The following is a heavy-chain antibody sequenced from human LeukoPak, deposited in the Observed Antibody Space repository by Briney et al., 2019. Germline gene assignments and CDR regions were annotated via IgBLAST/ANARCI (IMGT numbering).Heavy chain of an antibody. CDR1: GGSISSYY. D-gene: IGHD3/OR15-3a*01. V-gene: IGHV4-59*01. Sequence: SETLSLTCTVSGGSISSYYWSWIRQPPGKGLEWIGYIYYSGSTNYKPSLKSRVTISVETSKNQFSLKLSSVTAADTAVYYCAGKTGYDLRVDYWGQGTLVTVSS. J-gene: IGHJ4*02. CDR3: AGKTGYDLRVDY. CDR2: IYYSGST.